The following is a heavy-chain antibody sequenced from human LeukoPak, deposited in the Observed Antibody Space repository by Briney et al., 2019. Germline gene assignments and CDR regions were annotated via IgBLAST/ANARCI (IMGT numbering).Heavy chain of an antibody. CDR1: GFTFSTFA. CDR2: ISGSAGSP. V-gene: IGHV3-23*01. Sequence: GGSLRLSCAASGFTFSTFAMSWVRQAPGKGLEWVSAISGSAGSPYYADSVKGRFTISRDNSKNTLYLQMNSLRAEDTAVYYCAKARGSSGWYEDFQHWGQGTLVTVSS. D-gene: IGHD6-19*01. J-gene: IGHJ1*01. CDR3: AKARGSSGWYEDFQH.